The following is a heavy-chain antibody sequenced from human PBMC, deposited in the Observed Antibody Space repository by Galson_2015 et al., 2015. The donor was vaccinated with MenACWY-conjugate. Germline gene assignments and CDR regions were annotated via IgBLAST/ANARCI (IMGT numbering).Heavy chain of an antibody. J-gene: IGHJ4*02. D-gene: IGHD6-19*01. CDR3: ARWVAVKMIEY. CDR1: GFTFSSYW. V-gene: IGHV3-74*01. Sequence: SLRLSCAASGFTFSSYWMHWVRQAPGKGLVWVSRINSDGSSTSYADSVKGRFTISRDNAKNTLYLQMNSLRAEDTAVYYCARWVAVKMIEYCGQGTLVTVSS. CDR2: INSDGSST.